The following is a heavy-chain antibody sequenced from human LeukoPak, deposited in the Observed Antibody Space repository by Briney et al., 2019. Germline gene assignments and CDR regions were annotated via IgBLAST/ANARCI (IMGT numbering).Heavy chain of an antibody. J-gene: IGHJ1*01. Sequence: SETLSLTCTVSGGSISSGDYYWSWIRQPPGKGLEWIGYIYYSGSTYYNPSLKSRVTISVDTSKNQFSLKLGSVTAADTAVYYCASHYGDYDYFQHWGQGTLVTVSS. D-gene: IGHD4-17*01. CDR1: GGSISSGDYY. CDR2: IYYSGST. V-gene: IGHV4-30-4*02. CDR3: ASHYGDYDYFQH.